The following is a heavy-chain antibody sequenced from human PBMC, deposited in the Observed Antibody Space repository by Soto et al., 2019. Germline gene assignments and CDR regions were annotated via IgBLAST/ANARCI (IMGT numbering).Heavy chain of an antibody. J-gene: IGHJ2*01. CDR3: AKDPVRFSGWYFDV. Sequence: EVQVLESGGGLVQPGGSLRLSCAASGFTFSTYAMSWVRQAPGKGLEWVSGISGSGGSTYHADSVKGRFTISRDNSKNTLYLQMNSLRAEDTALYYCAKDPVRFSGWYFDVWGRGTLVTVSS. CDR2: ISGSGGST. CDR1: GFTFSTYA. V-gene: IGHV3-23*01. D-gene: IGHD6-19*01.